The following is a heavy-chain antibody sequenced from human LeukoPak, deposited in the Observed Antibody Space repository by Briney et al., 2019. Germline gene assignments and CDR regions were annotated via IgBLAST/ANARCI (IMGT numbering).Heavy chain of an antibody. V-gene: IGHV3-13*01. J-gene: IGHJ4*02. CDR2: IGTAGDT. D-gene: IGHD3-16*01. Sequence: AGGSLRLSCAASGLTFSSYDMHWVRQATGKGLEWVSAIGTAGDTYYPGSVKGRFTISRENAKNSLYLQMNSLRAGDTAVYYCARASPWGDYFDYWGQGTLVTVSS. CDR1: GLTFSSYD. CDR3: ARASPWGDYFDY.